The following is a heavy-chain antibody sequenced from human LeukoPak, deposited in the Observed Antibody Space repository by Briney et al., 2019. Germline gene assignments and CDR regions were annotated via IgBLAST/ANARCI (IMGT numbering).Heavy chain of an antibody. CDR2: IKQDGSEK. Sequence: GGSLRLSCAASGFTFSSYAIHWVRQAPGKGLEWVANIKQDGSEKYYVDSVKGRFTISRDNAKNSLYLQMNSLRAEDTAVYQCARDGDDYEDYYYGMDVWGQGTTVTVSS. CDR1: GFTFSSYA. CDR3: ARDGDDYEDYYYGMDV. J-gene: IGHJ6*02. V-gene: IGHV3-7*01. D-gene: IGHD4-17*01.